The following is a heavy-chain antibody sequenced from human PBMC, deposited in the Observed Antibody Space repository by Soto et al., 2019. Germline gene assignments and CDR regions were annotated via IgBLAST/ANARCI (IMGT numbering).Heavy chain of an antibody. J-gene: IGHJ6*02. CDR3: PRHISNFRCYYCAMDV. CDR2: IYPGDSDT. V-gene: IGHV5-51*01. CDR1: GYTFTDYW. Sequence: ESLRISCKGSGYTFTDYWIGWVRQLPGKGLEWMGIIYPGDSDTRYSPSFQGHVTITVDKSTSTASLQWNTLKASDTAMYYCPRHISNFRCYYCAMDVWGQGTTITVS. D-gene: IGHD4-4*01.